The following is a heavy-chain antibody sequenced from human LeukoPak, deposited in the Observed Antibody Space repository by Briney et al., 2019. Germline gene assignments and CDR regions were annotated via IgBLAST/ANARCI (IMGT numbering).Heavy chain of an antibody. CDR3: ARVNPDYGSGSSRDYYYYGMDV. J-gene: IGHJ6*02. Sequence: GGSLRLSCAASGFTFSSYWMSWVRQAPGKGLEWVANIKQDGSEKYYVDSVKGRFTISRDNAKNSLYLQMNSLRAEDTAVYYCARVNPDYGSGSSRDYYYYGMDVWGQGTTVTVSS. D-gene: IGHD3-10*01. CDR2: IKQDGSEK. CDR1: GFTFSSYW. V-gene: IGHV3-7*01.